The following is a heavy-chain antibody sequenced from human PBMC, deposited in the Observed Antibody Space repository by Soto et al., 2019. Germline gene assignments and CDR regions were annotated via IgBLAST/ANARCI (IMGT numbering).Heavy chain of an antibody. Sequence: GVSLRLSCAASGFIFSDYGMHWVRQAPGKGLEWVAVISSDGFTKNYGGSVKGRFTISRDNSKNILYLEMNSLRVDDTAMYYCAKEAGAWFHFDYWGQGTLVTVSS. V-gene: IGHV3-30*18. CDR2: ISSDGFTK. D-gene: IGHD6-19*01. CDR3: AKEAGAWFHFDY. CDR1: GFIFSDYG. J-gene: IGHJ4*02.